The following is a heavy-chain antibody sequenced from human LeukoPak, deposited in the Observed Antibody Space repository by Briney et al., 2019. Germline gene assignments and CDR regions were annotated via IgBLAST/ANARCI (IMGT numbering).Heavy chain of an antibody. CDR3: AKGIVVDAAYRTYYYYGMDV. Sequence: ASVTVSCKASGYTFTSYGISWVRQAPGQGLEWMGWISAYNGNTNYAQKLQGRVTMTTDTSTSTAYMELRSLRSDDTAVYYCAKGIVVDAAYRTYYYYGMDVWGQGTTVTVSS. D-gene: IGHD2-15*01. CDR2: ISAYNGNT. CDR1: GYTFTSYG. J-gene: IGHJ6*02. V-gene: IGHV1-18*01.